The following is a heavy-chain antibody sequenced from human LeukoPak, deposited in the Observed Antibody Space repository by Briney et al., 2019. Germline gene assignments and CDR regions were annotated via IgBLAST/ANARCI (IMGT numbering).Heavy chain of an antibody. CDR1: GFIFSSSA. V-gene: IGHV3-23*01. CDR2: ISDNGGNT. CDR3: AKDLFLAPVLLWFGALDY. D-gene: IGHD3-10*01. Sequence: GGSLRLSCAASGFIFSSSAMNWVRQAPGKGLEWVSTISDNGGNTYYPDSVKGRFTISRDNSKNTLYLQMNSLRAEDTAVYYCAKDLFLAPVLLWFGALDYWGQGTLVTVSS. J-gene: IGHJ4*02.